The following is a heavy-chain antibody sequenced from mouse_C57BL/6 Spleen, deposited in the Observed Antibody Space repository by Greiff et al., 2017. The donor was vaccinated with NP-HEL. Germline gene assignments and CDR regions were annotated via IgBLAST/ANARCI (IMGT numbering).Heavy chain of an antibody. CDR2: ISDGGSYT. CDR3: ARAQYDYDGFYYAMDY. J-gene: IGHJ4*01. V-gene: IGHV5-4*03. Sequence: EVKLVESGGGLVKPGGSLKLSCAASGFTFSSYAMSWVRQTPEKRLEWVATISDGGSYTYYPDNVKGRFTISRDNAKNNLYLQMSQLKSEDTAMYYCARAQYDYDGFYYAMDYWGQGTSVTVSS. CDR1: GFTFSSYA. D-gene: IGHD2-4*01.